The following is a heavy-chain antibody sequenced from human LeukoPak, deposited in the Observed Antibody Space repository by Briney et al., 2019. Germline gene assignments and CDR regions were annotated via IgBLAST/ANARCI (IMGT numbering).Heavy chain of an antibody. Sequence: GGSLRLSCAASGFTFSSYGMHWVRQAPGKGLEWVAFIRYGGTTKYYADSVKGRFAISRDTSKNTLYLQMNSLRAEDTAVYYCAKESSSAWHDAFDIWGQGTMVTVSS. CDR1: GFTFSSYG. J-gene: IGHJ3*02. CDR2: IRYGGTTK. D-gene: IGHD6-19*01. CDR3: AKESSSAWHDAFDI. V-gene: IGHV3-30*02.